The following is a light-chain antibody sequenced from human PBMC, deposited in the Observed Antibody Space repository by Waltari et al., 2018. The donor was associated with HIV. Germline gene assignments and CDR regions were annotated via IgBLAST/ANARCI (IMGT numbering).Light chain of an antibody. Sequence: QSVVTQPPSVSGTPGPTVTLSCSGSTSHIGIKTVNWYQHLPGTAPKRLIYGNYQRPSGVPDRFSASKSGTSASLAISGLQSEDEADYYCASWDASLNGWVFGGGTKLTVL. V-gene: IGLV1-44*01. CDR1: TSHIGIKT. CDR2: GNY. CDR3: ASWDASLNGWV. J-gene: IGLJ3*02.